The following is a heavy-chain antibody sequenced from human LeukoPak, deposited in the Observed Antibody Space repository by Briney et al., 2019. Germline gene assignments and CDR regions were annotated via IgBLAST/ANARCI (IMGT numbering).Heavy chain of an antibody. V-gene: IGHV4-59*01. CDR1: GGSISSYY. J-gene: IGHJ5*02. D-gene: IGHD6-13*01. Sequence: PSETLSLTCTVSGGSISSYYWGWIRQPPGLGLEWIGYIYYSGSTNDNPSLKSRVTISVDTSKNQFSLKLSTVTAADTAVYYSAREHTAAAGDNWFDPWGQGTLVTVSS. CDR3: AREHTAAAGDNWFDP. CDR2: IYYSGST.